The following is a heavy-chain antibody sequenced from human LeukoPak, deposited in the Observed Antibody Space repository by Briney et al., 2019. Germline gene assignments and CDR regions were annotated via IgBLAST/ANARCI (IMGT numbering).Heavy chain of an antibody. CDR1: GYTFTSYG. CDR3: ARGPENYDYFGGSLFDY. CDR2: ISAYNGNT. D-gene: IGHD3-16*01. J-gene: IGHJ4*02. Sequence: ASVKVSCKASGYTFTSYGISWVRQAPGQGLEWMGWISAYNGNTNYAQKLQGRVTMTTDTSTSTAYMELRSLRSDDTAVYYCARGPENYDYFGGSLFDYWGQGTLVTVSS. V-gene: IGHV1-18*01.